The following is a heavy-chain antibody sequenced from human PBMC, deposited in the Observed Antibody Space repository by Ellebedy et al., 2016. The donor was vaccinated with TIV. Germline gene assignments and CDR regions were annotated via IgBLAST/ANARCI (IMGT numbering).Heavy chain of an antibody. CDR2: IKQDGSEK. CDR3: ATDGSYGDYLSPTHAFAF. CDR1: GFSFRSYW. Sequence: GGSLRLSCAASGFSFRSYWMSWVRQAPGKGLAWVANIKQDGSEKYYVDSVKGRFTISRDNAKNSLYLQMNSLRAEDTAVYYCATDGSYGDYLSPTHAFAFWGQGTMVTVSS. V-gene: IGHV3-7*01. D-gene: IGHD4-17*01. J-gene: IGHJ3*01.